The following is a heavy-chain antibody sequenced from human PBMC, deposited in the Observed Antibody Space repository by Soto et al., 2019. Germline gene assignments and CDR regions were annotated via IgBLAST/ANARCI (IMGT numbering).Heavy chain of an antibody. V-gene: IGHV3-30*18. CDR3: AKGRTPDY. CDR1: GFTFSSYG. J-gene: IGHJ4*02. CDR2: ISYDGSNK. Sequence: QVQLVESGGGVVQPGRSLRLSCAASGFTFSSYGMHWVRQAPGKGLEWVAVISYDGSNKYYADSVKGRFTISRDNSKNTLYLQMNSLRAEDTAVYYCAKGRTPDYWGQGTLVNVSA. D-gene: IGHD2-15*01.